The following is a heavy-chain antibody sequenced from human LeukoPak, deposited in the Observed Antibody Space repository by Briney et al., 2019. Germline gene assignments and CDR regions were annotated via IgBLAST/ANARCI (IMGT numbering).Heavy chain of an antibody. V-gene: IGHV3-23*01. CDR1: GFSFSSYA. Sequence: PGGSLRLSCAASGFSFSSYAMTWARQALVQGLEWVSAISGDGTRTYYADSVKGRFTISRDNSKNTLYLEMSSLRVEDTAIYYCAKWPEGAMDYFDYWGQGTLVTVSS. J-gene: IGHJ4*02. CDR2: ISGDGTRT. CDR3: AKWPEGAMDYFDY. D-gene: IGHD3-16*01.